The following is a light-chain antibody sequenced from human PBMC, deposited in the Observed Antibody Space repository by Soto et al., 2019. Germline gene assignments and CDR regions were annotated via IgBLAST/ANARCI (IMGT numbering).Light chain of an antibody. Sequence: DIQMTQSPSTLSASVGDRVTITCRASQSIDSWLAWYQQKPGKAPKLLIYKTSNLESGVPSRFSGSGSGTEFTLTISSLQPDDFATYYCQQYNSYPITFGQGTRLEIK. J-gene: IGKJ5*01. CDR2: KTS. CDR3: QQYNSYPIT. V-gene: IGKV1-5*03. CDR1: QSIDSW.